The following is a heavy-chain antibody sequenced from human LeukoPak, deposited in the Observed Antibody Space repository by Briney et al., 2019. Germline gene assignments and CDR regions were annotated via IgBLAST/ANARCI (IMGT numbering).Heavy chain of an antibody. Sequence: GGSLRLSCAASGFTFTSYSMNWVPQAPGRGREWVTSISSSSSDIYYADSVKGRFTISRDNAKNSLYLQMNSLRAEDTAVYYCARTPYCTNGVCYNRYYFDYWGQGTLVTVSS. J-gene: IGHJ4*02. CDR1: GFTFTSYS. D-gene: IGHD2-8*01. CDR3: ARTPYCTNGVCYNRYYFDY. V-gene: IGHV3-21*01. CDR2: ISSSSSDI.